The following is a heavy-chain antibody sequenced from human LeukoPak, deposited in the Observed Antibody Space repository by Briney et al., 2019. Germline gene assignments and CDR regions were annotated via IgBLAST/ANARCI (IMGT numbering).Heavy chain of an antibody. CDR3: ARQGHTYYSGSGNYSYKEP. CDR2: IYPGDSDT. D-gene: IGHD3-10*01. CDR1: GYSFTNYW. V-gene: IGHV5-51*01. J-gene: IGHJ4*02. Sequence: GESLKISCKGSGYSFTNYWIGWVRQMPGKGLEWMGIIYPGDSDTRYSPSFQGQVTISADKSISTAYLQWSSLKASDTAMYYCARQGHTYYSGSGNYSYKEPWGQGTLVTVSS.